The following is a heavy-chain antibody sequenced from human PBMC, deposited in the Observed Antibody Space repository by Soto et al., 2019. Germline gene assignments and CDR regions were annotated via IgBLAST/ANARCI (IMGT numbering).Heavy chain of an antibody. CDR3: ARILQIQLWPQGRWFDP. V-gene: IGHV1-69*13. Sequence: SVKVSCKASGYTFTNYGISWVRQAPGQGLEWMGGIIPIFGTASYAQKFQGRVTITADESTSTAYMELSSLRSEDTAVYYCARILQIQLWPQGRWFDPWGQGTLVTVSS. J-gene: IGHJ5*02. CDR1: GYTFTNYG. CDR2: IIPIFGTA. D-gene: IGHD5-18*01.